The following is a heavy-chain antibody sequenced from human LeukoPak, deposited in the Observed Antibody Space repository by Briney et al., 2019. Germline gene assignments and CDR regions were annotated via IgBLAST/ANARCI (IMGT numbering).Heavy chain of an antibody. J-gene: IGHJ4*02. CDR3: ARGPFWGYSCYAFFE. CDR2: IYYTGNT. Sequence: SQTLSLTCTVSGGSISSGGYYWSWIRHHPGKGLEWIGYIYYTGNTFYNPSLKSRVTISVDTSKNQFSLKLSSVTAADTAEYYCARGPFWGYSCYAFFEWGQGTLVTVFS. V-gene: IGHV4-31*03. CDR1: GGSISSGGYY. D-gene: IGHD5-12*01.